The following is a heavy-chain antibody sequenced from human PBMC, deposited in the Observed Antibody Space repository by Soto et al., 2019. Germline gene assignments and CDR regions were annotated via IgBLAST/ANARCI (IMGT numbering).Heavy chain of an antibody. CDR2: ISYDGTNK. Sequence: QVQLVESGGGVVQPGGSLRLSCAAAGLTFSNYGMNWVRQAPGKGLEWVAIISYDGTNKHYADFVKGQFTISRDNSKNTLFLQMNSLRAEDTAVYYCVKGGWYGDGSNPSYFDYWGQGTLVTVSS. CDR3: VKGGWYGDGSNPSYFDY. J-gene: IGHJ4*02. CDR1: GLTFSNYG. D-gene: IGHD3-10*01. V-gene: IGHV3-30*18.